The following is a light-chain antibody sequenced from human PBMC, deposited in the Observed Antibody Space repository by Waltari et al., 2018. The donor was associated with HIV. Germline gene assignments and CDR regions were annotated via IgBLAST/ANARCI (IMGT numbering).Light chain of an antibody. Sequence: SSELTQDPAVSVALGQTVRITSQGDSVRSNYASWYQQKPGQAHVLVIYGKNNRPSGIPDRFSGSSSGNTASLTITGAQAEDEADYYCNSRDSSGNPHVVFGGGTKLTVL. CDR1: SVRSNY. J-gene: IGLJ2*01. CDR2: GKN. V-gene: IGLV3-19*01. CDR3: NSRDSSGNPHVV.